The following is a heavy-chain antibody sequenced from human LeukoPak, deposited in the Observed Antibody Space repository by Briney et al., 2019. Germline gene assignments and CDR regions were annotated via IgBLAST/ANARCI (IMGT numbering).Heavy chain of an antibody. D-gene: IGHD5-18*01. V-gene: IGHV1-2*02. Sequence: GASVKVSCKASGYTFTGYYMHWVRQAPGQGLEWMGWINPNSGGTNYAQKFQGRVTMTRDTSISTAYMELSRLRSDDTAVYYCARVFDTAMVIFDYWGQGTLVTVSS. CDR2: INPNSGGT. J-gene: IGHJ4*02. CDR1: GYTFTGYY. CDR3: ARVFDTAMVIFDY.